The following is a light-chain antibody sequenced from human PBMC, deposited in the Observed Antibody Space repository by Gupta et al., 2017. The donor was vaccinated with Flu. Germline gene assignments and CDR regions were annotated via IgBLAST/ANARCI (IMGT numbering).Light chain of an antibody. J-gene: IGKJ4*01. Sequence: DRVIISCRASKRISSYVKWNQQKPGKAPKLVVYGASSLQSGVPSRFSGSGSGTEFTLTISSLQPEDFATYFCLQTYSSSPTTFGGGTRVEIK. CDR1: KRISSY. CDR2: GAS. V-gene: IGKV1-39*01. CDR3: LQTYSSSPTT.